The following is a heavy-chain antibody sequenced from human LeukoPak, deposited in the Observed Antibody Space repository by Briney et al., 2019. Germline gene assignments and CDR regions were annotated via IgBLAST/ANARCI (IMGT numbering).Heavy chain of an antibody. CDR3: ARDQEGFDY. J-gene: IGHJ4*02. CDR2: IYPRDGST. CDR1: GYTFTSNY. Sequence: ASVDVSCKASGYTFTSNYIHWVRQAPGQGLEWMGMIYPRDGSTSYAQKFQGRVTVTRDTSTSTVHMELSGLRSEDTAVYYCARDQEGFDYWGQGTLVTVSS. V-gene: IGHV1-46*01.